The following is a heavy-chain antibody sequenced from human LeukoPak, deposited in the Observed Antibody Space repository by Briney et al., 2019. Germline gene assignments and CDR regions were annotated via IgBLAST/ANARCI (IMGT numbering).Heavy chain of an antibody. V-gene: IGHV4-34*01. D-gene: IGHD3-22*01. CDR3: ARRKYYYDSSGPLAHFDY. CDR1: GGSFSGYY. J-gene: IGHJ4*02. CDR2: INHSGST. Sequence: SETLSLTCAVYGGSFSGYYWSWIRQPPGKGLEWIGEINHSGSTNYNPSLKSRVTISVDTSKNQFSLKLSSVTAADTAVYYCARRKYYYDSSGPLAHFDYWGQGTLVTVSS.